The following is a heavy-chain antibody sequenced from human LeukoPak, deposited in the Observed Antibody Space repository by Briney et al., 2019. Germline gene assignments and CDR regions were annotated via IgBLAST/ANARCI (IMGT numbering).Heavy chain of an antibody. CDR1: GYTFTSYY. Sequence: ASVKVSCKASGYTFTSYYMHWVRQAPGQGLEWMGIINPSGGSTSYAQKFQGRVTMTRDMSTSTVYMELSSLRSEDTAVYYCANRATYYDILTGYYIQGGDAFDIWGQGTMVTVSS. D-gene: IGHD3-9*01. CDR3: ANRATYYDILTGYYIQGGDAFDI. CDR2: INPSGGST. J-gene: IGHJ3*02. V-gene: IGHV1-46*01.